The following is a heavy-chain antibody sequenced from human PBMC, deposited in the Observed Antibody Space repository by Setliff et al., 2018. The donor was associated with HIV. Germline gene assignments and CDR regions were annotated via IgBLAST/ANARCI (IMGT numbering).Heavy chain of an antibody. CDR2: IYYSGST. CDR3: ARDDHYYDSGSLYSDWYFDL. Sequence: PSETLSLTCTVSGASMRGHYWNWIRQPPGKGLEWIGSIYYSGSTYYNPSLKSRVTISVDTSKNQFSLKLSSVTAADTAVYYCARDDHYYDSGSLYSDWYFDLWGRGTLVTVSS. V-gene: IGHV4-59*11. J-gene: IGHJ2*01. CDR1: GASMRGHY. D-gene: IGHD3-10*01.